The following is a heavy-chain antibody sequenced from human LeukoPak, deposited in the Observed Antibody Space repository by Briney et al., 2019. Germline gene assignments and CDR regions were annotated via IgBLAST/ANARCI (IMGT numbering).Heavy chain of an antibody. D-gene: IGHD6-19*01. CDR3: TRTGLITVADYFDS. CDR1: GFTFGDYA. J-gene: IGHJ4*02. V-gene: IGHV3-49*04. Sequence: GGSLRLSCTTSGFTFGDYAINWVRQAPGKGLEWVGFIGSKAYGGPAEFAASMKGRFTISRDDSKGVAYLQMNSLTTDDTAVYYCTRTGLITVADYFDSWGQGTLLTVSS. CDR2: IGSKAYGGPA.